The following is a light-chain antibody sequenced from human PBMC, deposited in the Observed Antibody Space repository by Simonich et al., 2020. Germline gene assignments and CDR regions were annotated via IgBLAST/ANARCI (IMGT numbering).Light chain of an antibody. J-gene: IGKJ1*01. CDR2: DAS. CDR1: QDIRNY. Sequence: DIKMPQSPSSMSASVGDRVTITCQASQDIRNYLNWYQQKPGKAPKLLIYDASNLETGVPSRFSGSGSWTDFTLTISSLQPEDFATYYCQQSYSTRMFGQGTKVEIK. V-gene: IGKV1-39*01. CDR3: QQSYSTRM.